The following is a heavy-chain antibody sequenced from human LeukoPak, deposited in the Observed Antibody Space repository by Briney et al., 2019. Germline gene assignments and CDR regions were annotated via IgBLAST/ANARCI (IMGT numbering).Heavy chain of an antibody. CDR3: ARGRSNYYGMDV. V-gene: IGHV4-59*02. Sequence: SETLSLTCSISGGSVSSYYWNWIRRPPGKGLEWIGYIYYNGNTNYSPSLKSRVTMSVDTSKNLFSLKVSSVTAADTAVYYCARGRSNYYGMDVWGQGTTVTVSS. CDR2: IYYNGNT. CDR1: GGSVSSYY. J-gene: IGHJ6*02. D-gene: IGHD1-26*01.